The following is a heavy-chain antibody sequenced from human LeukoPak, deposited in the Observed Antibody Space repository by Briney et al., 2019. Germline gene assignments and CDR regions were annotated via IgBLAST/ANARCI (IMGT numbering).Heavy chain of an antibody. CDR2: IIPIFGTA. CDR3: ARDDDGDILTGYYWS. V-gene: IGHV1-69*13. J-gene: IGHJ5*02. Sequence: SVKVSCKASGGTFSSYAISWVRQAPGQGLEWMGGIIPIFGTANYAQKFQGRVTITANESTSTAYMELSSLRSEDTAVYYCARDDDGDILTGYYWSWGQGTLVTVSS. D-gene: IGHD3-9*01. CDR1: GGTFSSYA.